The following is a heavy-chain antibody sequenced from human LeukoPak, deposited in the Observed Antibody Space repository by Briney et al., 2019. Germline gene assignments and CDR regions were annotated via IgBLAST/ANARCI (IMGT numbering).Heavy chain of an antibody. V-gene: IGHV1-8*03. CDR3: ARGYYYGSGSYYDAFDI. D-gene: IGHD3-10*01. Sequence: ASVKVTCKASGYTFTSYDINWVRQATGQGLEWMGWMNPNSGNTGYAQKFQGRVTITRNTSISTAYMELGSLRSEDTAVYYCARGYYYGSGSYYDAFDIWGQGTMVTVSS. J-gene: IGHJ3*02. CDR2: MNPNSGNT. CDR1: GYTFTSYD.